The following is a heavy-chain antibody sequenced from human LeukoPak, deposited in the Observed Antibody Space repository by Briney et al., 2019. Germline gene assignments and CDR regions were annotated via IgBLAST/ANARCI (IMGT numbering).Heavy chain of an antibody. V-gene: IGHV4-34*01. J-gene: IGHJ4*02. CDR1: GESFSGYY. CDR2: MNHSGSA. CDR3: ARVRIAAAGIGGHDY. Sequence: SSETLSLTCAVYGESFSGYYWSWIRQPPGKGLEWIGEMNHSGSANYNPSLKSRVTISVDTSKNQFSLKLSSVTAADTAVYYCARVRIAAAGIGGHDYWGQGTLVTVSS. D-gene: IGHD6-13*01.